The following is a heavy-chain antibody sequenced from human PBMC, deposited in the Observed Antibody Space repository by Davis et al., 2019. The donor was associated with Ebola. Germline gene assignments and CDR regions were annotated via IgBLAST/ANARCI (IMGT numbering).Heavy chain of an antibody. CDR3: ARELYDFWSGYYQYYFDY. V-gene: IGHV3-48*03. CDR2: ISSSGSTI. J-gene: IGHJ4*02. CDR1: GFTFSSYE. Sequence: GGSLRLSCAASGFTFSSYEMNWVRQAPGKGLEWVSYISSSGSTIYYADSVKGRFTISRDNAKNSLYLQMNSLRAEDTAVYYCARELYDFWSGYYQYYFDYWGQGTLVTVSS. D-gene: IGHD3-3*01.